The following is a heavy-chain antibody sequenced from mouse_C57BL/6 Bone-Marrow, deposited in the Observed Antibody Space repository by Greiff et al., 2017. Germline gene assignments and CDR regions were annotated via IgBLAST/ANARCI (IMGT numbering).Heavy chain of an antibody. D-gene: IGHD1-1*01. J-gene: IGHJ1*03. CDR1: GFTFSDYG. V-gene: IGHV5-17*01. CDR2: ISSGSSTI. Sequence: EVKVVESGGGLVKPGGSLKLSCAASGFTFSDYGMHWVRQAPEKGLEWVAYISSGSSTIYYADTVKGRFTISRDNAKNTLFLQMTSLRSEDTAMYYCAREITTVDWYVDVWGTGTTVTVSS. CDR3: AREITTVDWYVDV.